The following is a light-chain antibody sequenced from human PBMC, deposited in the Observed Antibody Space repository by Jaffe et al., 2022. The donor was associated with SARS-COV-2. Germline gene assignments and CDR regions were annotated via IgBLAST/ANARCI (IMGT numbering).Light chain of an antibody. V-gene: IGKV3-20*01. Sequence: EIVLTQSPGTLSLSPGERATLSCRASQSIGYNYLAWHQHKPGQAPRLLIYAASTRATGIPDRFTGSGSGTDFTLTISSLEPEDFAVYYCQQYATSPFTFGPGTKVDIK. J-gene: IGKJ3*01. CDR1: QSIGYNY. CDR3: QQYATSPFT. CDR2: AAS.